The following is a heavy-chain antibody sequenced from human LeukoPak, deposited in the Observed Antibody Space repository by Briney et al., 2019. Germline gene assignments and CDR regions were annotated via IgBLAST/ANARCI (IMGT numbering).Heavy chain of an antibody. CDR2: IYYSGST. Sequence: SETLSLTCTVCGGSISSSSYYWGWIRQPPGKGLEWIGSIYYSGSTYYNPSLKSRVTISVDTSKNQFSLKLSSVTAADTAVYYCARELGYYYYYHMDVWGKGTTVTVSS. CDR3: ARELGYYYYYHMDV. D-gene: IGHD3-16*01. J-gene: IGHJ6*03. CDR1: GGSISSSSYY. V-gene: IGHV4-39*07.